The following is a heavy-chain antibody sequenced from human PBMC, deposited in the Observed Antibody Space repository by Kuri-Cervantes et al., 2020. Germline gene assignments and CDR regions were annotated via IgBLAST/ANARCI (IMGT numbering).Heavy chain of an antibody. D-gene: IGHD3-10*01. CDR2: IWYDGSNK. V-gene: IGHV3-33*08. CDR1: GFTFSTYG. CDR3: TTGGYYGPGPDPVF. Sequence: GESLKISCVASGFTFSTYGMHWVRQAPGKGLEWVAVIWYDGSNKYYADSVKGRFTISRDNSKNTLYLQMDSLKTEDTAVYYCTTGGYYGPGPDPVFWGQGTLVTVSS. J-gene: IGHJ4*02.